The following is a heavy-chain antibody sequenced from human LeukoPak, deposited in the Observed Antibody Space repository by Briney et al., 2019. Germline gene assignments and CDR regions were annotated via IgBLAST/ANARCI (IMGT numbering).Heavy chain of an antibody. V-gene: IGHV4-34*01. D-gene: IGHD2-2*01. Sequence: SETLSLTCAVYGGSFSGYYWSWIRQPPGKGLEWIGEINHGGSTNYNPSLKSRVTISVDTSKNQFSLKLSSVTAADTAVYYCASDCSSTSCHSTWGQGTLVTVSS. CDR1: GGSFSGYY. J-gene: IGHJ5*02. CDR3: ASDCSSTSCHST. CDR2: INHGGST.